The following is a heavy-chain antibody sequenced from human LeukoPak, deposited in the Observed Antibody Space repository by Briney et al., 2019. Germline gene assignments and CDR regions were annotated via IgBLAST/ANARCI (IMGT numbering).Heavy chain of an antibody. CDR2: INPKSGGT. CDR3: AREGQAWLLLYYFDY. D-gene: IGHD3-22*01. V-gene: IGHV1-2*02. Sequence: ASVTVSCKASGYTFTGYYMHGVRQAPGKGLEWMGWINPKSGGTKYAQKFKGGVTINRETASSRAYMELSRLRSEDRAVYYCAREGQAWLLLYYFDYWGQGTLVTVSS. CDR1: GYTFTGYY. J-gene: IGHJ4*02.